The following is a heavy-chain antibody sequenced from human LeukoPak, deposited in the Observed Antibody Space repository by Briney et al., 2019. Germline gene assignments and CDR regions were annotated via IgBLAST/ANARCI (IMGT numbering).Heavy chain of an antibody. CDR3: ARESGLDRMVRDDAFDI. V-gene: IGHV4-59*01. Sequence: AETLSLTCTVSGGSISSYYWSWIRQPPGKGLEWIGYIYYSGSTNYNPSLKSRVTISVDTSKNQFSLKLSSVTAADTAVYYCARESGLDRMVRDDAFDIWGQGTMVTVSS. CDR1: GGSISSYY. CDR2: IYYSGST. J-gene: IGHJ3*02. D-gene: IGHD3-10*01.